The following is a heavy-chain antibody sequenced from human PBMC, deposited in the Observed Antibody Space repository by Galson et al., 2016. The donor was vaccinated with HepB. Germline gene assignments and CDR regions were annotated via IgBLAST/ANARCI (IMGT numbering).Heavy chain of an antibody. CDR1: GFTFSTCG. V-gene: IGHV3-30*18. D-gene: IGHD3-10*01. Sequence: SLRLSCAASGFTFSTCGMHWVRQAPGKGLEWVAVISYGGNNKYYADSVKGRFTISRDNSRNTLYLQMNSLRAEDTALYYCAKDDSCYYGSGSYSSLKYYYVYGVDVWGQGTAVTVSS. CDR3: AKDDSCYYGSGSYSSLKYYYVYGVDV. J-gene: IGHJ6*02. CDR2: ISYGGNNK.